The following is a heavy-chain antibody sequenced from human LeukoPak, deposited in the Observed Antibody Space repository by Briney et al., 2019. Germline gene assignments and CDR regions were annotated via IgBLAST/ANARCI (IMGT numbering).Heavy chain of an antibody. CDR3: VRGAPFDA. J-gene: IGHJ5*02. CDR1: GFAFSTYW. V-gene: IGHV3-74*01. CDR2: TNTDGNNI. Sequence: SGGSLRLSCAASGFAFSTYWMHWVREAPGMGLVWVPRTNTDGNNIAYADSVEGRFTISRDDTKSILYLQMNNLRAEDTAVYYCVRGAPFDAWGQGTLVTVSS.